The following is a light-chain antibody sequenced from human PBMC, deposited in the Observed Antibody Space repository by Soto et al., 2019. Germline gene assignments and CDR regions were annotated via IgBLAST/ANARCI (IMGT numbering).Light chain of an antibody. J-gene: IGKJ5*01. CDR3: QQYGTSPPST. CDR2: GAS. V-gene: IGKV3-20*01. Sequence: EIVLTQAPATLSLYQRERATLSCRASQSVSSSYVAWYQQKPGQAPRLLINGASSRATGIPDRFSGSGSGTDFTLTISRLEPEDFAVYYCQQYGTSPPSTLGQGTRLEIK. CDR1: QSVSSSY.